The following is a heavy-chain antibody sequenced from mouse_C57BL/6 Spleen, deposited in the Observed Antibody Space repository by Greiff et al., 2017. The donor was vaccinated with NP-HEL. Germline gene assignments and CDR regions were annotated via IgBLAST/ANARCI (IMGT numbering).Heavy chain of an antibody. J-gene: IGHJ4*01. CDR3: ARNYDYDGTGYYYAMDY. Sequence: VQLQQSGAELVRPGASVKLSCKASGYTFTDYYINWVKQRPGQGLEWIARIYPGSGNTYYNEKFKGKATLTAEKSSSTAYMQLSSLTSEDSAVYFCARNYDYDGTGYYYAMDYWGQGTSVTVSS. D-gene: IGHD2-4*01. V-gene: IGHV1-76*01. CDR2: IYPGSGNT. CDR1: GYTFTDYY.